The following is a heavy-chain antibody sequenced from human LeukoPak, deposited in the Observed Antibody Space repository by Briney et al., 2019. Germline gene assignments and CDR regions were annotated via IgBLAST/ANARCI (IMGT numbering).Heavy chain of an antibody. D-gene: IGHD3-22*01. CDR3: ARLVRGYYDSSGYPDY. J-gene: IGHJ4*02. V-gene: IGHV4-39*01. Sequence: SETLSLTCTVSGGSISSSSYYWGWIRQPPGKGLEWIGSIYYSGSTYYNPSLKSQVTISVDTSKNQFSLKLSSVTAADTAVYYCARLVRGYYDSSGYPDYWGQGTTVTVSS. CDR1: GGSISSSSYY. CDR2: IYYSGST.